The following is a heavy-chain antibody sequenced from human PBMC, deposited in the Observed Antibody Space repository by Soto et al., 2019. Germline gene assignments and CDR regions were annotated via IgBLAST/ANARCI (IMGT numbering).Heavy chain of an antibody. CDR2: IYPGDRET. V-gene: IGHV5-51*01. CDR3: APSPRSSPYFDN. D-gene: IGHD6-13*01. Sequence: GASLKISCQCSGYTFSNFWIGWVRQLPGKGLEWMGIIYPGDRETRYSPSFHGKFIISADKSIKTAYLQRNSLEASDTAFYCAAPSPRSSPYFDNWGQRARVTVDS. CDR1: GYTFSNFW. J-gene: IGHJ4*02.